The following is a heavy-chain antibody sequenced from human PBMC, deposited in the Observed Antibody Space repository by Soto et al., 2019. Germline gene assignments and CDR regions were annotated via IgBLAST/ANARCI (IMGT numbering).Heavy chain of an antibody. CDR2: IYWDDDK. J-gene: IGHJ5*02. D-gene: IGHD3-10*01. CDR3: ARRGFEGSRGTWFDP. CDR1: GFSLSTSEMG. V-gene: IGHV2-5*02. Sequence: QITLKESGPTLVKPTQTLTLTCSFSGFSLSTSEMGVGWIRQPPGKALEWLALIYWDDDKRYSSSLRSRLTITKDTSKNQVVLSMTNMDPVDTATYFCARRGFEGSRGTWFDPWGQGILVTFAS.